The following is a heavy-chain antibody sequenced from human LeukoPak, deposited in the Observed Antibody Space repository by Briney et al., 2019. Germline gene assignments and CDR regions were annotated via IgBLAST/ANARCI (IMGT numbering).Heavy chain of an antibody. V-gene: IGHV3-15*01. CDR1: GFSFRNAW. Sequence: PGGSVRLSCGACGFSFRNAWMSGVREAPGKGREWFGRIKTQTDGATTDDAAPVKGRFTISRDDSKNTLYLQMNSLKTEDTAVYYCAETHRYIHWGEGTLVTVSS. CDR2: IKTQTDGATT. CDR3: AETHRYIH. J-gene: IGHJ4*02. D-gene: IGHD5-24*01.